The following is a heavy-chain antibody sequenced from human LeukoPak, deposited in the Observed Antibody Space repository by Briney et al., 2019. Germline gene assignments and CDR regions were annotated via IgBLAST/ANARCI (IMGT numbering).Heavy chain of an antibody. CDR2: MNPNSGNT. Sequence: ASVKVSCKASGYTFTTYVISWVRQATGQGLGWMGWMNPNSGNTGYAPKFQGRVTMTRNTSIFTAYMEMSSLRSEDTAVYYCAIEYYYDTSDYWGPAFDIWGQGTMVTVSS. D-gene: IGHD3-22*01. V-gene: IGHV1-8*01. CDR1: GYTFTTYV. J-gene: IGHJ3*02. CDR3: AIEYYYDTSDYWGPAFDI.